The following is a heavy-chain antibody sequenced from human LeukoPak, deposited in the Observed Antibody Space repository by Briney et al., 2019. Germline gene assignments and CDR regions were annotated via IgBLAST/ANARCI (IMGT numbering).Heavy chain of an antibody. D-gene: IGHD4-17*01. V-gene: IGHV3-48*03. Sequence: GSLRLSCAASGFTFSSYEMNWVRQAPGKGLEWVSYISSSGSTIYYADSVKGRFTISRDNAKNSLYLQMNSLRAEDTAVYYCARDGDYGDYPGYWGQGTLVTVSS. CDR3: ARDGDYGDYPGY. CDR1: GFTFSSYE. CDR2: ISSSGSTI. J-gene: IGHJ4*02.